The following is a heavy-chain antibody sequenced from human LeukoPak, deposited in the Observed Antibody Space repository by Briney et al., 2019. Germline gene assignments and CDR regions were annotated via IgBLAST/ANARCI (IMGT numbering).Heavy chain of an antibody. Sequence: GGSLRLSCAASGFTFSSYAMKWVRQAPGKGLEWVSAISGSGGSTYYADSVKGRFTISRDNSKNTLYLQMNSLRAEDTAVYYCAKDYSRATVPAAQFDYWGQGTLVTVSS. J-gene: IGHJ4*02. CDR1: GFTFSSYA. V-gene: IGHV3-23*01. D-gene: IGHD1-26*01. CDR3: AKDYSRATVPAAQFDY. CDR2: ISGSGGST.